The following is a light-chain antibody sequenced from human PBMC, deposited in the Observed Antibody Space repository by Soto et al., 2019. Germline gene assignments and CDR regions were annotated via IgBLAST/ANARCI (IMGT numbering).Light chain of an antibody. CDR2: GPS. J-gene: IGKJ1*01. Sequence: EIVLTQSPGTLPLSPGERATLSCRASQNISSSHIAWYQQKPGQAPRLLIYGPSGRATGIPDRFSGSGSGTDFSLSITGLEPEDFAVYYCHQFGSSPRTFGHGTKVEVK. V-gene: IGKV3-20*01. CDR1: QNISSSH. CDR3: HQFGSSPRT.